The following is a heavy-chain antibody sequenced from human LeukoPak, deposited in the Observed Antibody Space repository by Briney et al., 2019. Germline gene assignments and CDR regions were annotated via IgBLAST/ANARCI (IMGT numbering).Heavy chain of an antibody. J-gene: IGHJ3*02. CDR3: VLYYDSSGYYHDAFDI. V-gene: IGHV1-8*01. CDR2: MNPNSGNT. CDR1: GYTFTSYD. Sequence: ASVKVSCKASGYTFTSYDINWVRQATGQGLEWMRWMNPNSGNTGYAQKFQGRVTMTRNTSISTAYMELSSLRSEDTAVYYCVLYYDSSGYYHDAFDIWGQGTMVTVSS. D-gene: IGHD3-22*01.